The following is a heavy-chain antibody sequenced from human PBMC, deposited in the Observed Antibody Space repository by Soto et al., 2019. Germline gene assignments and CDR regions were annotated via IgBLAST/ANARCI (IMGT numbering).Heavy chain of an antibody. D-gene: IGHD3-22*01. J-gene: IGHJ4*02. V-gene: IGHV3-11*01. CDR2: ISSSGSTI. CDR1: GFTFSDYY. Sequence: GGSLRLSCAASGFTFSDYYMSWIRQAPGKGLEWVSYISSSGSTIYYADSVKGRFTISRGNAKNSLYLQMNSLRAEDTAVYYCARVFDYYDSSGSLGPIDYWGQGTLVTVSS. CDR3: ARVFDYYDSSGSLGPIDY.